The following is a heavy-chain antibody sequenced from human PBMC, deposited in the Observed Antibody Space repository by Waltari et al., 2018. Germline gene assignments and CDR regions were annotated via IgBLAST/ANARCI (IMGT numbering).Heavy chain of an antibody. CDR2: VFYSGSA. CDR1: GASITSHY. J-gene: IGHJ4*02. CDR3: ATKGNSFDY. Sequence: QMQLHESGPGLVKPSETLSLTCSVPGASITSHYWSWVLQPPGKGLEWIGYVFYSGSANYNPSLKSRVTMSVDTSKSQFSLKLSSVTAADTAVYYCATKGNSFDYWGQGTLVTVSS. V-gene: IGHV4-59*11.